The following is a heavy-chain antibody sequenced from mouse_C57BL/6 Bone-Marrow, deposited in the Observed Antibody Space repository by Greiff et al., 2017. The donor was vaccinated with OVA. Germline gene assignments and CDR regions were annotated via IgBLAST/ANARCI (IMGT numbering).Heavy chain of an antibody. CDR1: GYSFTGYY. J-gene: IGHJ1*03. Sequence: EVQLQQSGPELVKPGASVKISCKASGYSFTGYYMNWVKQSPEKSLEWIGEINPSTGGTTYNQKFKGKDTLTVNTSSSTAYMKLSSLTSEDSAVYYCARDYYCSSYGWYFDVWGTGTTVTVAS. V-gene: IGHV1-42*01. CDR2: INPSTGGT. CDR3: ARDYYCSSYGWYFDV. D-gene: IGHD1-1*01.